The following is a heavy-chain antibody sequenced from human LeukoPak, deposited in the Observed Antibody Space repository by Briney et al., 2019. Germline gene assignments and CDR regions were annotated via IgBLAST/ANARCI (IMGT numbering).Heavy chain of an antibody. Sequence: SETLSLTCTVSGGSISSYYWSWIRQPAGKGLEWIGRIYTSGSTNYNPSLKSRVTMPVDTSKNQFSLKLASVTAADTAVDYCGRKGGKPVYDILTGYEFDPWGQGTLVTVSS. CDR1: GGSISSYY. CDR2: IYTSGST. D-gene: IGHD3-9*01. V-gene: IGHV4-4*07. J-gene: IGHJ5*02. CDR3: GRKGGKPVYDILTGYEFDP.